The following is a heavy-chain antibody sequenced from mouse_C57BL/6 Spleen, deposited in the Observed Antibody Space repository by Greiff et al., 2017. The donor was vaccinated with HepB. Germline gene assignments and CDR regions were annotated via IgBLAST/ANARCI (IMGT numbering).Heavy chain of an antibody. J-gene: IGHJ2*01. CDR1: GFTFSSYG. D-gene: IGHD3-3*01. V-gene: IGHV5-6*02. Sequence: DVKLVESGGDLVKPGGSLKLSCAASGFTFSSYGMSWVRQTPDKRLEWVATISSGGSYTYYPDSVKGRFTISRDNAKNTRYLQMSSLKSEDTAMYYCASVPGDRGYWGQGTTLTVSS. CDR3: ASVPGDRGY. CDR2: ISSGGSYT.